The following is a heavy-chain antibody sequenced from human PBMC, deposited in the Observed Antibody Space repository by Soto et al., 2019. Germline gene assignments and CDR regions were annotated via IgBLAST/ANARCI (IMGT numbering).Heavy chain of an antibody. CDR2: INSDGSST. D-gene: IGHD4-17*01. J-gene: IGHJ6*02. Sequence: EVQLGESGGGLVQPGGSLRLSCAASGFTFSSYWMHWVRQAPGKGLVWVSRINSDGSSTSYADSVKGRFTISRDNAKNTLYLQMNSLRAEDTAVYYCARVPHHTYGDFCMDVWGQGTTVTVS. CDR1: GFTFSSYW. CDR3: ARVPHHTYGDFCMDV. V-gene: IGHV3-74*01.